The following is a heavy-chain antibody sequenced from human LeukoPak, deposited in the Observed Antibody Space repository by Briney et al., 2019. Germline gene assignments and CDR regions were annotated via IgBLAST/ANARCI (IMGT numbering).Heavy chain of an antibody. J-gene: IGHJ6*02. CDR1: GFTVSSNY. CDR2: IYSGGST. D-gene: IGHD3-22*01. CDR3: ARERAVYYYDSSGYYFYYYYGMDV. Sequence: GGSLRLSCAASGFTVSSNYMSWVRQAPGKGLEWVSVIYSGGSTYYADSVKGRFTISRDNSKNTLYLQMNSLRAEDTAAYYCARERAVYYYDSSGYYFYYYYGMDVWGQGTTVTVSS. V-gene: IGHV3-53*01.